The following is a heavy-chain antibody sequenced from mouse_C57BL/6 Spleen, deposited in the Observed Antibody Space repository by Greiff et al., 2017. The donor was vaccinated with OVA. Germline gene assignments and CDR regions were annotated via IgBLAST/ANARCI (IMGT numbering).Heavy chain of an antibody. V-gene: IGHV1-55*01. D-gene: IGHD3-2*02. CDR3: ARKREQLRLCDY. CDR1: GYTFTSYW. J-gene: IGHJ2*01. CDR2: IYSGSGST. Sequence: QVQLKQPGAELVKPGASVKMSCKASGYTFTSYWITWVKQRPGQGLEWIGDIYSGSGSTNYNEKFKSKATLTVDTASSTAYMQLSRLASEDSAVYYCARKREQLRLCDYGGQGTTLTVSS.